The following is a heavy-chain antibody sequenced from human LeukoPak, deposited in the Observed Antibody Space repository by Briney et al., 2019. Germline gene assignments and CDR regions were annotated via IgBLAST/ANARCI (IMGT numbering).Heavy chain of an antibody. J-gene: IGHJ4*02. CDR2: IKEDGREK. CDR1: GFTFSNYW. CDR3: VRDMDY. V-gene: IGHV3-7*01. Sequence: QSGGSLRLSCAASGFTFSNYWMSWVRQAPGKGLEWVANIKEDGREKYYVDSVKGRFTISRDNAKNSLYLQMNSLRAEDTAVYHCVRDMDYWGQGTLVTVSS.